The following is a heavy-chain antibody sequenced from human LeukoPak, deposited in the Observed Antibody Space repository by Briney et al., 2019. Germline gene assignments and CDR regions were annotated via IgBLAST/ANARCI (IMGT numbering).Heavy chain of an antibody. CDR3: ARSVAFFDP. CDR2: INPSGGST. V-gene: IGHV1-46*01. Sequence: ASVKVSCKASGYTFTSYYMHSVRQAPGQGLEWMGIINPSGGSTSYAQKFQGRATMTRDTSTSTVYIELSSLRSEDTAVYYCARSVAFFDPWGQGTLVTVSS. CDR1: GYTFTSYY. J-gene: IGHJ5*02. D-gene: IGHD3-3*02.